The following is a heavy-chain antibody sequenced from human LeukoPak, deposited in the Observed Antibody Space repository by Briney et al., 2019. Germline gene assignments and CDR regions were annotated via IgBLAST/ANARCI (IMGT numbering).Heavy chain of an antibody. CDR2: IIPIFGTA. J-gene: IGHJ4*02. Sequence: ASVKVSCKASGGTFSSYAISWVRQAPGQGLEWMGGIIPIFGTANYAQKFQGRVTITADESTSIAYMELSSLRSEDTAVYYCARGPLLQYCSSTSCYNELDYWGQGTLVTVSS. CDR1: GGTFSSYA. V-gene: IGHV1-69*13. CDR3: ARGPLLQYCSSTSCYNELDY. D-gene: IGHD2-2*02.